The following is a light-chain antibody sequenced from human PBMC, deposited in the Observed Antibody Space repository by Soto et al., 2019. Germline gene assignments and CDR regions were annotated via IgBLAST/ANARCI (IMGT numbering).Light chain of an antibody. Sequence: QPVLTQPPSVSGAPGQRVTISCTGSSSNIGAGYDVHWYQQLPGTAPKLLIYGNSNQPSGVPDRFSGSKSGTSASLAITGLQAEYEADYYCQSYDSSLSGWVFGGGTKLTVL. CDR3: QSYDSSLSGWV. V-gene: IGLV1-40*01. J-gene: IGLJ3*02. CDR2: GNS. CDR1: SSNIGAGYD.